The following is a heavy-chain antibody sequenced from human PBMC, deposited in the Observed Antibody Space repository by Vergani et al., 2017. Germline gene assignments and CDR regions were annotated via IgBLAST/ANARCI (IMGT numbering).Heavy chain of an antibody. V-gene: IGHV4-38-2*01. D-gene: IGHD6-19*01. CDR2: IYHSGST. CDR1: GYSISSGYY. J-gene: IGHJ6*02. Sequence: QVQLQESGPGLVKPSETLSLTCAVSGYSISSGYYWGWIRQPPGQGLEWIGSIYHSGSTSYNPSLKSRVTISADTTKNQFSLKLSSVTAADTAVYYCARAIAVAGNVYYYYYGMDVWGQGTTVTVSS. CDR3: ARAIAVAGNVYYYYYGMDV.